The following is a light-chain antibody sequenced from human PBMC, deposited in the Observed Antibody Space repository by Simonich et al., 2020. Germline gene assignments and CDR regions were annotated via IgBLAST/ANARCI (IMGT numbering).Light chain of an antibody. CDR2: CAS. CDR1: HSVLYSSNNKNY. Sequence: DIVMTQSPDSLAVSLGERATINCKSKHSVLYSSNNKNYLAWYQQKPGQPPKLLIYCASTRESGVPDRFSGSGSGTDFTLTISSLQAEDVAVYYCQQYYSTPWTFGQGTKVEIK. CDR3: QQYYSTPWT. J-gene: IGKJ1*01. V-gene: IGKV4-1*01.